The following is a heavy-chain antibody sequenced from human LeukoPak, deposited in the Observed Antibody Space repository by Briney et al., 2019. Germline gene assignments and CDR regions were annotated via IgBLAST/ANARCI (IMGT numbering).Heavy chain of an antibody. D-gene: IGHD6-13*01. J-gene: IGHJ4*02. CDR3: ARVVYSSSSSTDRNYYFDY. V-gene: IGHV3-48*03. Sequence: PGGSLRLSCAASGFTFSSYEMNWVRQAPGKGLEWVSYISSSGSTIYYADSVKGRFTISRDNAKNSLYLQMNSLRAEDTAVYYCARVVYSSSSSTDRNYYFDYWGQGTLVTVSS. CDR2: ISSSGSTI. CDR1: GFTFSSYE.